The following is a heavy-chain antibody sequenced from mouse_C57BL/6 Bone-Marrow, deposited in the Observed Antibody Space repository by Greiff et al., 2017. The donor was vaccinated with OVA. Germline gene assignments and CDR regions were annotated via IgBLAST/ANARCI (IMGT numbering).Heavy chain of an antibody. Sequence: EVKLVESGGDLVKPGGSLKLSCAASGFTFSSYGMSWVRQTPDKRLEWVATISSGGSYTYYPDSVKGRFTISRDNAKNTLYLQMSSLKSEDTAMYYCAREGYGSSYDFDYWGQGTTLTVSS. CDR3: AREGYGSSYDFDY. CDR1: GFTFSSYG. CDR2: ISSGGSYT. V-gene: IGHV5-6*01. D-gene: IGHD1-1*01. J-gene: IGHJ2*01.